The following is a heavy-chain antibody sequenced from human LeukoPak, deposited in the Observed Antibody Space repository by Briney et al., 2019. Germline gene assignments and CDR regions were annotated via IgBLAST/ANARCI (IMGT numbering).Heavy chain of an antibody. V-gene: IGHV3-23*01. Sequence: GGSLRLSCAASGLPLNSYSMTWVRQAPGKALEWGSDNSGSGGRTYYADSVKGRFTISRDNSKNTLYLQMNSLRAEDTAVYYCAGVVPVAIQLPAFDCWGQGTLVTVSS. CDR2: NSGSGGRT. D-gene: IGHD2-2*02. CDR3: AGVVPVAIQLPAFDC. CDR1: GLPLNSYS. J-gene: IGHJ4*02.